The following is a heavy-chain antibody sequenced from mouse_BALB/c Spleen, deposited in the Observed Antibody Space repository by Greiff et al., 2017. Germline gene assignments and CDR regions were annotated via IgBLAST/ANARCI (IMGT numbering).Heavy chain of an antibody. J-gene: IGHJ4*01. V-gene: IGHV1S81*02. D-gene: IGHD1-2*01. CDR3: ARNYGYGYAMDY. Sequence: QVQLQQPGADLVKPGASVKLSCKASGYTFTSYWMHWVKQRPGQGLEWIGEINPSNGRTNYNEKFKSKATLTVDKSSSTAYMQLSSLTSEDSAVYYCARNYGYGYAMDYWGQGTSVTVSS. CDR2: INPSNGRT. CDR1: GYTFTSYW.